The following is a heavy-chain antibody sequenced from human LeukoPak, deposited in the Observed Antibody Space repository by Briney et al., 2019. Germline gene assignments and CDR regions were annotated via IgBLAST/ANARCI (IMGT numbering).Heavy chain of an antibody. V-gene: IGHV4-34*01. CDR1: GGSFSGYY. J-gene: IGHJ4*02. Sequence: SETLSLTCAVYGGSFSGYYWSWIRQPPGKGLEWIGEINHSGSTNYNPSLKSRVTISVDTSKNQFSLKLSSVTAADTAVYYCASRQPYYYDSSGYYTFWGQGTLVTVSS. CDR3: ASRQPYYYDSSGYYTF. CDR2: INHSGST. D-gene: IGHD3-22*01.